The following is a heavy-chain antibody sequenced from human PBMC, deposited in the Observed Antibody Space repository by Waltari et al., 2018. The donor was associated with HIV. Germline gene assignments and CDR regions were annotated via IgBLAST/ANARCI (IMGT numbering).Heavy chain of an antibody. CDR1: SVSIRGSPYY. D-gene: IGHD3-22*01. V-gene: IGHV4-39*01. J-gene: IGHJ5*02. Sequence: QPQLQEPGPGLVKPSETLSLNCSVSSVSIRGSPYYWAWLRQSPGKGLQWIGNIHHSGSPYYNPSLQSRVSITVDTSKTLFYLKVTSVTATDTAVYYCARLHYDSRHSYPGAFHPGGQGALVTVSS. CDR3: ARLHYDSRHSYPGAFHP. CDR2: IHHSGSP.